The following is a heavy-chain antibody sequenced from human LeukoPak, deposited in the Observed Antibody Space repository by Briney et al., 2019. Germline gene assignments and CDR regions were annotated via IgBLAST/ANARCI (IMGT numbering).Heavy chain of an antibody. CDR3: ARPIAVGIPFDAFDI. D-gene: IGHD6-19*01. CDR2: IYPGDSDT. Sequence: GESLKISCKGSGYSFTSYWIGWVRQLPGKGLEWMGIIYPGDSDTRYSPPFQGQVTISADKSISTAYLQWSSLKASDTAMYYCARPIAVGIPFDAFDIWGQGTMVTVSS. V-gene: IGHV5-51*01. J-gene: IGHJ3*02. CDR1: GYSFTSYW.